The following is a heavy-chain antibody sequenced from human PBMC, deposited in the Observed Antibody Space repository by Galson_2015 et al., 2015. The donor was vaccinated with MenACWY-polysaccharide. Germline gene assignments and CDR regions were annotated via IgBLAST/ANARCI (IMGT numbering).Heavy chain of an antibody. CDR3: VRDAISVASNWFDP. D-gene: IGHD2-2*01. J-gene: IGHJ5*02. Sequence: SVKVSCKASGYTFTGYYMHWVRQAPGQGLEWMGRIKANSGGTNYAQEFQGRITLTRDTSISTVYMELSRLTSDDTAVYYCVRDAISVASNWFDPWGQGTLVTVSS. CDR1: GYTFTGYY. CDR2: IKANSGGT. V-gene: IGHV1-2*06.